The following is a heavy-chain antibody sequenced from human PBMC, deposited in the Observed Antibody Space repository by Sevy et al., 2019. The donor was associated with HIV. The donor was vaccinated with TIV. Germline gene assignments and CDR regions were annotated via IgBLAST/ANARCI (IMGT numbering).Heavy chain of an antibody. D-gene: IGHD6-13*01. CDR3: ARGSIAAAGTMNWFDP. Sequence: GGSLRLSCAASGFTFDDYGMSWVRQAPGKGLEWVSGINWNGGSTGYADSVKGRFTISRDNAKNSLYLQMNSLSAEDTALYYCARGSIAAAGTMNWFDPWGQGTLVTVSS. CDR2: INWNGGST. V-gene: IGHV3-20*04. CDR1: GFTFDDYG. J-gene: IGHJ5*02.